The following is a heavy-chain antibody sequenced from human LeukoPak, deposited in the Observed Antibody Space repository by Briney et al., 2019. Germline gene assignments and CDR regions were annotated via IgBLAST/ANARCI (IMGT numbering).Heavy chain of an antibody. CDR3: ASSPSSSWYEEGY. V-gene: IGHV3-23*01. J-gene: IGHJ4*02. CDR2: ISGSGGST. Sequence: PGGSLRLSCAASGFTFDDYAMHWVRQAPGKGLEWVSGISGSGGSTYYADSVKGRFTISRDNSKNTLYLQMNSLRAEDTAVYYCASSPSSSWYEEGYWGQGTLVTVSS. D-gene: IGHD6-13*01. CDR1: GFTFDDYA.